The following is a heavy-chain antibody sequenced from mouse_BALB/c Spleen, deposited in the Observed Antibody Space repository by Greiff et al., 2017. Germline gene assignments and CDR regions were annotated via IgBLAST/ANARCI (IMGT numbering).Heavy chain of an antibody. CDR3: ARGDYYGSSSYAMDY. Sequence: LVTTGASVKISCKTSGYSFTGYYMHWVKQSHGKSLEWIGYISCYNGATSYNQKFKGKATFTVDTSSSTAYMQFNSLTSEDSAVYYCARGDYYGSSSYAMDYWGQGTSVTVSS. CDR1: GYSFTGYY. V-gene: IGHV1S34*01. J-gene: IGHJ4*01. CDR2: ISCYNGAT. D-gene: IGHD1-1*01.